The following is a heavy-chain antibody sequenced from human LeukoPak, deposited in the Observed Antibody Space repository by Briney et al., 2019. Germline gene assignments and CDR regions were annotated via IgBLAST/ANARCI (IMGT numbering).Heavy chain of an antibody. CDR2: IYYSGST. D-gene: IGHD3-22*01. Sequence: SETLSLTCTVSGGPISSYYWSWIRQPPGKGLEWIGYIYYSGSTNYNPSLKSRVTISVDTSKNQFSLKLSSVTAADTAVYYCARADSSGYYLAFDIWGQGTMVTVSS. V-gene: IGHV4-59*01. J-gene: IGHJ3*02. CDR1: GGPISSYY. CDR3: ARADSSGYYLAFDI.